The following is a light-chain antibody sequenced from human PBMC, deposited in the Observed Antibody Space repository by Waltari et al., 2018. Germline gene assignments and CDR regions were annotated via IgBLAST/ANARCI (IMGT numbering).Light chain of an antibody. J-gene: IGKJ1*01. Sequence: EIVLTQSPGSLSLSPGERATLSCRASQSVSRAYLAWYQHKPGQAPRLRIDGASSRATGIPDRFRGGGSGTDFTLTIDTLEPEDFAVYYCQQYGSSPRTFGQGTKVEI. CDR1: QSVSRAY. V-gene: IGKV3-20*01. CDR3: QQYGSSPRT. CDR2: GAS.